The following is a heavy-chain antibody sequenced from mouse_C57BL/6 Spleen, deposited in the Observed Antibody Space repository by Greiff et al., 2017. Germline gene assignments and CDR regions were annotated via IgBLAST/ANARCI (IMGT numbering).Heavy chain of an antibody. Sequence: DVILVESGGGLVQPGGSLKLSCAASGFTFSDAWMDWVRQSPEKGLEWVAEIRNKTNNHASYYAESVKGRVTISRAESKSSVYLQMNSIRAEDTGIYYCTKRRTAQAFAYWGQGTLVTVSA. J-gene: IGHJ3*01. CDR3: TKRRTAQAFAY. CDR1: GFTFSDAW. V-gene: IGHV6-6*01. D-gene: IGHD3-2*02. CDR2: IRNKTNNHAS.